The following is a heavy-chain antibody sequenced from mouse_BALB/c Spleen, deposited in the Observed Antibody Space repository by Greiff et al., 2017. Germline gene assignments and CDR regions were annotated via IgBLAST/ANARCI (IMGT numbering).Heavy chain of an antibody. Sequence: EVQLVESGGGLVQPGGSMKLSCVASGFTFSNYWMNWVRQSPEKGLEWVAEIRLKSNNYATHYAESVKGRFTISRDDSKSSVYLQMNNLRAEDTGIYYCTRDTTVPDYAMDYWGQGTSVTVSS. D-gene: IGHD1-1*01. CDR3: TRDTTVPDYAMDY. CDR1: GFTFSNYW. J-gene: IGHJ4*01. CDR2: IRLKSNNYAT. V-gene: IGHV6-6*02.